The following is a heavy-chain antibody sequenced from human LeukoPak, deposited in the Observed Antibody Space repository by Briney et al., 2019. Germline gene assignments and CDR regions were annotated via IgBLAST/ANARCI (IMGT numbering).Heavy chain of an antibody. D-gene: IGHD3-22*01. V-gene: IGHV1-69*06. CDR3: ARGDSSGYYYPHQAAFDI. Sequence: GASVKVSCKASGGTFSSYAISWVRQAPGQGLEWMGGFIPMFGTANYAQKFQDRVTITADKSTSTAYMELSSLRSEDTAVYYCARGDSSGYYYPHQAAFDIWGQGTMVTVSS. J-gene: IGHJ3*02. CDR2: FIPMFGTA. CDR1: GGTFSSYA.